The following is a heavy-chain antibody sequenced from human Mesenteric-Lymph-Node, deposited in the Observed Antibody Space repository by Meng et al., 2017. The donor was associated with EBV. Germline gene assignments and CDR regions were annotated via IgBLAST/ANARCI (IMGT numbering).Heavy chain of an antibody. J-gene: IGHJ4*02. Sequence: VESWVWLLPHWRALSLSGAASVFTFSSYPMPVVRQAPGKGLVWVLRINGDASNIKYAYSVKDRFTITRDNAKNTLYLDMNSLSAEDTAIYYCTRGGSPFYWGQGTLVTVSS. CDR2: INGDASNI. CDR1: VFTFSSYP. D-gene: IGHD1-26*01. CDR3: TRGGSPFY. V-gene: IGHV3-74*01.